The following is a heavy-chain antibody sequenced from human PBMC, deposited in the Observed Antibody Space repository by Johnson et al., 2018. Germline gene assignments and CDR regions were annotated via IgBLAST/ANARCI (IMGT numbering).Heavy chain of an antibody. Sequence: VQLVQAGGGLLQPGRSLRLSCTASGFTFGDYALSWFRQAPGKGLEWVSFIRAKGFGGTTEYAASVKGRFTILRHDSKSTAYLQMNSLKSEDTAVYYCSRESRGFGDPQRMHAFDIWGQGTMVTISS. V-gene: IGHV3-49*03. J-gene: IGHJ3*02. CDR3: SRESRGFGDPQRMHAFDI. CDR2: IRAKGFGGTT. CDR1: GFTFGDYA. D-gene: IGHD3-10*01.